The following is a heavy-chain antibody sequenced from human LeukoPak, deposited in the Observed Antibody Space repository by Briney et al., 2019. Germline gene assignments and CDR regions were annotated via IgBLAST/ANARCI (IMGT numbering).Heavy chain of an antibody. CDR2: ISYDGGDK. D-gene: IGHD3-16*01. J-gene: IGHJ4*02. V-gene: IGHV3-30*18. CDR3: VKEGVEYSYSYGDY. CDR1: GFSFNNYA. Sequence: PGKSLRLSCAASGFSFNNYAMYWVRQAPGKGLEWAALISYDGGDKYYAESMKGRITISRDNAENTLYLQMNNLRPDDTAFYFCVKEGVEYSYSYGDYWGQGTLVTVSS.